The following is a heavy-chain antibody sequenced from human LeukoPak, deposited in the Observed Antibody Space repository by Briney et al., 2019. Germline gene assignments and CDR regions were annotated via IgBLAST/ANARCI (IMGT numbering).Heavy chain of an antibody. CDR3: ARYRSSSWEAFDY. Sequence: ASVNVSCKASGYTFTSYDINWVRQATGQGLEWMGWMNPNSGNTGYAQKFQGRVTMTRNTSISTAYMELSSLRSEDTAVYYCARYRSSSWEAFDYWGQGTLVTVSS. D-gene: IGHD6-13*01. CDR2: MNPNSGNT. V-gene: IGHV1-8*01. J-gene: IGHJ4*02. CDR1: GYTFTSYD.